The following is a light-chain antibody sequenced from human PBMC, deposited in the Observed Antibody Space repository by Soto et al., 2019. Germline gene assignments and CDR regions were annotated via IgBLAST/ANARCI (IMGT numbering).Light chain of an antibody. Sequence: QSALTQPASVSGSPGQSITISCTGTSSDVGSYNLVSWYQQHPGKAPKLMIYEATKRPSGVSYRFSGSQSGNTASLTISGLQAEDEADYYCCSYAGSGTWVFGGGTKL. CDR2: EAT. J-gene: IGLJ3*02. CDR3: CSYAGSGTWV. CDR1: SSDVGSYNL. V-gene: IGLV2-23*01.